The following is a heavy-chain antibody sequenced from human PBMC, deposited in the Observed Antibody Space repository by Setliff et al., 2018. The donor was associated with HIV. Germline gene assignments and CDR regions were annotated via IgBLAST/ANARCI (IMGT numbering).Heavy chain of an antibody. V-gene: IGHV4-34*01. CDR1: GGSFSGYY. CDR2: INHSGST. D-gene: IGHD3-16*01. J-gene: IGHJ4*02. CDR3: ARGWPDDYVWPYYFDY. Sequence: SETLSLTCAVYGGSFSGYYWSWIRQPPGKGLEWIGEINHSGSTNYNPSLSSRLTISVDTSKNHVSLRLSSVTAADTAVYYCARGWPDDYVWPYYFDYWARERWSPSPQ.